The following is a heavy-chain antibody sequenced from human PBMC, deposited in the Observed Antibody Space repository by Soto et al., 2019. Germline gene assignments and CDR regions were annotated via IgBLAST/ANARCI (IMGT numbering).Heavy chain of an antibody. CDR3: ASGYWFGELFFQTSILFAP. D-gene: IGHD3-10*01. CDR2: MNPNSGNT. CDR1: GYTNTSYD. J-gene: IGHJ5*02. Sequence: ASVKVSCKASGYTNTSYDVKWVRQATGQGLEWMGWMNPNSGNTGYAQKFQGRVTMTRNTSISTAYMELSSLRSEDTAVYYCASGYWFGELFFQTSILFAPWGQGTLVTVSS. V-gene: IGHV1-8*01.